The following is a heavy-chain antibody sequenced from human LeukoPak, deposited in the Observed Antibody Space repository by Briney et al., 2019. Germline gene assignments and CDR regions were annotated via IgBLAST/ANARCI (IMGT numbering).Heavy chain of an antibody. CDR3: ARESYSYGFDY. J-gene: IGHJ4*02. D-gene: IGHD5-18*01. CDR1: GASISSGNYY. V-gene: IGHV4-61*02. CDR2: IYGSGIT. Sequence: SETLSLTCTVSGASISSGNYYWTWIRQPAGKGLEWIGRIYGSGITNYNPSLKSRLTISEDTSKSQFSLKLSSVTAADTAVYYCARESYSYGFDYWGQGTLVTVSS.